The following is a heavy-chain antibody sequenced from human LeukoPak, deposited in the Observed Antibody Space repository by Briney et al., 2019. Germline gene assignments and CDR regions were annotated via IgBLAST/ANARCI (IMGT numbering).Heavy chain of an antibody. CDR1: GYSFTSYW. CDR3: ARHSYGDYEYYYYMDV. D-gene: IGHD4-17*01. Sequence: GESQKISCKGSGYSFTSYWIGWVRQMPGKGLEWMGIIYPGDSDTRYSPSFQGQVTISADKSISTAYLQWSSLKASDTAMYYCARHSYGDYEYYYYMDVWGKGTTVTVSS. J-gene: IGHJ6*03. V-gene: IGHV5-51*01. CDR2: IYPGDSDT.